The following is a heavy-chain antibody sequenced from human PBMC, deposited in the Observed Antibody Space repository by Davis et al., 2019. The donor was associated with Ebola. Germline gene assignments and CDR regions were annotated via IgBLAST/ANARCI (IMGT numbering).Heavy chain of an antibody. CDR3: ARAAGIYLDDDPYDYYDMEV. V-gene: IGHV1-2*02. CDR1: GYTFTGYY. J-gene: IGHJ6*03. D-gene: IGHD3-10*01. Sequence: ASVQVSCKASGYTFTGYYIHWVRQAPGQGLEWMEWINPKSGGTYSAQKFQGRVTMTRDTSISTAYLEVSRLRSDDTAVYHCARAAGIYLDDDPYDYYDMEVWGKGTTVTVSS. CDR2: INPKSGGT.